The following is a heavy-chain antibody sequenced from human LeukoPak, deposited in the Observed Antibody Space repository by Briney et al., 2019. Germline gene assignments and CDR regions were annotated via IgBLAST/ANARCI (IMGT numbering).Heavy chain of an antibody. CDR1: GYTFTYRY. Sequence: SVNVSCKSSGYTFTYRYLHWVRQAPGQALEWMGWITPFNGDTNYAQRFQDRVTITSDRSMTTVYMELSSLRSEDTAMFYCARSRGYYDSSGYPDNAFDIWGQGTMVTVSS. D-gene: IGHD3-22*01. V-gene: IGHV1-45*02. J-gene: IGHJ3*02. CDR2: ITPFNGDT. CDR3: ARSRGYYDSSGYPDNAFDI.